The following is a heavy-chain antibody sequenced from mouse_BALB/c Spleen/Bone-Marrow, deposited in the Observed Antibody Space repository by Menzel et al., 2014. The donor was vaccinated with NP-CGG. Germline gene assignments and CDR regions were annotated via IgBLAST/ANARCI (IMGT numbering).Heavy chain of an antibody. D-gene: IGHD1-1*01. CDR3: ARGGYGSSYYFDY. CDR2: INPDSSTI. Sequence: EVHLVESGGGLVQPGGSLKLSCAASGFDFSRYWMSWVRQAPGKGLEWIGEINPDSSTINYTPSLKDKFILSRDNAKNTLCLQMSKVRSEDTALYYCARGGYGSSYYFDYWGQGSTLTASS. V-gene: IGHV4-1*02. J-gene: IGHJ2*01. CDR1: GFDFSRYW.